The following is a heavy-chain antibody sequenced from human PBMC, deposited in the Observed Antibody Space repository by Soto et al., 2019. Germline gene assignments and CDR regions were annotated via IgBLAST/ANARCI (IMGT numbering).Heavy chain of an antibody. J-gene: IGHJ6*03. D-gene: IGHD6-6*01. CDR2: IYYSGST. Sequence: SETLSLTCTVSGGSISSYYWSWIRQPPGKGLEWIGYIYYSGSTNYNPSLKSRVTISVDTSKNQFSLKLSSVTAADTAVYYCARHGSSSPNDYYYYSYLDVWGKGTTVTVSS. CDR3: ARHGSSSPNDYYYYSYLDV. CDR1: GGSISSYY. V-gene: IGHV4-59*08.